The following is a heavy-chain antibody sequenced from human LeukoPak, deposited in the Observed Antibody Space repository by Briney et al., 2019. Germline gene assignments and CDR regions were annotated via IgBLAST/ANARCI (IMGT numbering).Heavy chain of an antibody. V-gene: IGHV3-23*01. D-gene: IGHD5-24*01. J-gene: IGHJ4*02. CDR1: GFTFSSCA. Sequence: GGSLRLSCAASGFTFSSCAMNWVRQAPGKGLEWLSVITGSGGSTYYADSVKGRFTISRDNSKNTLSLQMNSLRAEDTAVYYCAKGRLDGMGLLDYWGQGTLVTVSS. CDR2: ITGSGGST. CDR3: AKGRLDGMGLLDY.